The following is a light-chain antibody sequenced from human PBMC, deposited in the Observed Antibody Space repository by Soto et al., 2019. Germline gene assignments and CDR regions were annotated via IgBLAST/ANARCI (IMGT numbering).Light chain of an antibody. CDR2: AAS. J-gene: IGKJ1*01. CDR3: QQSYSTPRT. V-gene: IGKV1-39*01. Sequence: DIQMTQSPSSLSASVGDRVTITCRASQSISSYLHWYQQKPGKAPKLLIYAASNLQSGVPSRFSGSGSGTDFTLTISSLQPEDFATYYCQQSYSTPRTFGQGTKVDIK. CDR1: QSISSY.